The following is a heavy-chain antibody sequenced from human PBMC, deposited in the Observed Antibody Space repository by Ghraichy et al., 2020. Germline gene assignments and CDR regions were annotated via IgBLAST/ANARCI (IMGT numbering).Heavy chain of an antibody. Sequence: ASVKVSCKVSGYTLTELSMHWVRQAPGKGLEWMGGFDPEDGETIYAKKFQGRVTMTEDTSTDTAYMELSSLRSEDTAVYYCATAWAARPNYYYGMDVWGQGTTVTVSS. CDR3: ATAWAARPNYYYGMDV. CDR1: GYTLTELS. CDR2: FDPEDGET. V-gene: IGHV1-24*01. D-gene: IGHD6-6*01. J-gene: IGHJ6*02.